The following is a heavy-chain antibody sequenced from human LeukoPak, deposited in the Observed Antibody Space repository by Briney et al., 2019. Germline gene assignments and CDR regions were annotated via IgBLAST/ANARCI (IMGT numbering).Heavy chain of an antibody. D-gene: IGHD3-10*01. CDR2: IKQDGSEK. Sequence: GGSPRLSCAASGFTFSNYWMSWVRQSPGKGLEWVANIKQDGSEKYYVDSVKGRFTISRDNAKNSLYLQMNSLRAEDTAVYYCAIVAGGMDVWGQGTTVTVSS. CDR1: GFTFSNYW. CDR3: AIVAGGMDV. J-gene: IGHJ6*02. V-gene: IGHV3-7*01.